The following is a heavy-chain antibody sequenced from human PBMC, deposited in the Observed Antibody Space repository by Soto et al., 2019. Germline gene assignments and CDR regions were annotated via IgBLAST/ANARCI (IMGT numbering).Heavy chain of an antibody. CDR2: IYYSGST. Sequence: SETLSLTCTVSGGSISSGGYYWSWIRQHPGKGLEWIGYIYYSGSTYYNPSLKSRVTISVDTSKNQFSLKLSSVTAADTAVYYCAREDCSGGSCYSGFDYWGQGTLVTVSS. CDR3: AREDCSGGSCYSGFDY. D-gene: IGHD2-15*01. CDR1: GGSISSGGYY. V-gene: IGHV4-31*03. J-gene: IGHJ4*02.